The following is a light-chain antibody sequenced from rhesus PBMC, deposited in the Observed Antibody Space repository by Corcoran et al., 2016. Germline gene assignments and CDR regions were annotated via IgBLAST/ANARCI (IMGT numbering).Light chain of an antibody. CDR2: EVS. Sequence: DIVMTQTPLSLPVTPGEPASISCRSSQSLLDSEDGNTYLDWYLQKPGQSPQLLIYEVSNRASGVPDRFSGSGSDTDFTLKISRLEAEDVGVYYCMQAREFPLTFGGGTKVEIK. CDR3: MQAREFPLT. V-gene: IGKV2-104*02. J-gene: IGKJ4*01. CDR1: QSLLDSEDGNTY.